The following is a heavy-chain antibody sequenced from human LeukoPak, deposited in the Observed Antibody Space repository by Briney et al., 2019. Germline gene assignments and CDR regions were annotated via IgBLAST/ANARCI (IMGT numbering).Heavy chain of an antibody. Sequence: PGGSLRLSCAASGFTFDDYAMHWLRQAPGKGLEWVSGISWNSGSIGYADSVKGRFTIPRDNAKNSLYLQMNSLRAEDTALYYCAKDQADYYDSSGTKGAFDIWGQGTMVTVSS. D-gene: IGHD3-22*01. CDR1: GFTFDDYA. J-gene: IGHJ3*02. CDR2: ISWNSGSI. V-gene: IGHV3-9*01. CDR3: AKDQADYYDSSGTKGAFDI.